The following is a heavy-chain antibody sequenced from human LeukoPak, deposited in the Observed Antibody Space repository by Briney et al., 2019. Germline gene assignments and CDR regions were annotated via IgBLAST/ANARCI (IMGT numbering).Heavy chain of an antibody. D-gene: IGHD3-22*01. V-gene: IGHV3-30*03. CDR2: ISYDGRDK. J-gene: IGHJ4*02. CDR3: ARARNDYDSNGFSVLEY. CDR1: GFTFSSYG. Sequence: PGGSLRLSCAASGFTFSSYGMHWVRQAPGKGLEWVAVISYDGRDKYYADSVKGRFTISRDNSKNTLYLQMNSLRAEDTALYYCARARNDYDSNGFSVLEYWGQGTLVTVS.